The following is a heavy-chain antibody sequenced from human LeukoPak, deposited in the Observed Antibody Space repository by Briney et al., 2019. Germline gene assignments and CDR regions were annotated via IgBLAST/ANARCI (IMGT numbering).Heavy chain of an antibody. Sequence: GGSLRLSCAASGFIVSNNYMSWVRQAPGKGLEWVSVIYTGGSTFYADSVKGRLTISRDNSKNTVYLQMNSLRAEDTAVYYCARDYRVSHRSSWVARGYDAFDIWGQGTMVTVSS. CDR2: IYTGGST. CDR3: ARDYRVSHRSSWVARGYDAFDI. V-gene: IGHV3-66*02. D-gene: IGHD6-13*01. J-gene: IGHJ3*02. CDR1: GFIVSNNY.